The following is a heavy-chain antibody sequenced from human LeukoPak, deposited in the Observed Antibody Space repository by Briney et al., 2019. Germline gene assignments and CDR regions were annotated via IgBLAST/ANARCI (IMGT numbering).Heavy chain of an antibody. Sequence: GGSLRLSCAASGFTFSSYEMNWVRQAPGKGLEWVSYISSSGSTIYYADSVKGRFTISRDNAKNSLYLQMNSLRAEGTAVYYCARVGARSFDYWGQGTLVTVSS. CDR1: GFTFSSYE. J-gene: IGHJ4*02. V-gene: IGHV3-48*03. CDR3: ARVGARSFDY. D-gene: IGHD1-26*01. CDR2: ISSSGSTI.